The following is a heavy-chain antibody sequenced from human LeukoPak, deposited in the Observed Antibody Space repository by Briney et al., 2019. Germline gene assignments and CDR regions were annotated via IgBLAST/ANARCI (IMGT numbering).Heavy chain of an antibody. V-gene: IGHV3-74*01. CDR1: GFTFSNAW. CDR3: ARDRRTWNGRYFDY. CDR2: INSDGSST. J-gene: IGHJ4*02. Sequence: GGSLRLSCAASGFTFSNAWMSWVRQAPGKGLVWVSRINSDGSSTSYADSVKGRFTISRDNAKNTLYLQMNSLRAEDTAVYYCARDRRTWNGRYFDYWGQGTLVTVSS. D-gene: IGHD1-1*01.